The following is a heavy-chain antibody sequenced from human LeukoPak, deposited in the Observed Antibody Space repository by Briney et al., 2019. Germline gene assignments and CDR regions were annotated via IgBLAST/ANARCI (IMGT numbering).Heavy chain of an antibody. V-gene: IGHV4-31*03. J-gene: IGHJ4*02. CDR1: GGSISSGGYY. D-gene: IGHD3-16*02. Sequence: SETLSLTCTVSGGSISSGGYYWAWIRQHPGKGLEWIGYIYNSGTTYYNPSLESRVTISGDTSKNQFSLKLSSVTAADTAVYYGARTAGWSYRFHCWRQGTLVTVSS. CDR2: IYNSGTT. CDR3: ARTAGWSYRFHC.